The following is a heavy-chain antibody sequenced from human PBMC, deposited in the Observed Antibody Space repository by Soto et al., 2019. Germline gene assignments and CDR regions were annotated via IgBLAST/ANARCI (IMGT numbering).Heavy chain of an antibody. D-gene: IGHD3-22*01. J-gene: IGHJ4*02. CDR1: GYTFTNYG. Sequence: ASVKVSCKTSGYTFTNYGLSWVRQAPGRGLEWLGWTSAYNGNTNYAQKFQDRVTMTTDTSTSTVYMELRSLRSDDTAVYYCARDYYNRAKFDYWGQGALVTVSS. CDR2: TSAYNGNT. V-gene: IGHV1-18*01. CDR3: ARDYYNRAKFDY.